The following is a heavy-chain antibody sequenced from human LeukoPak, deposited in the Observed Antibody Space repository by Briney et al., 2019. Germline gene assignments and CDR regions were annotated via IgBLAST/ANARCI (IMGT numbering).Heavy chain of an antibody. CDR2: MYYSGST. D-gene: IGHD6-13*01. CDR3: AGGIGYATSPADH. J-gene: IGHJ5*02. Sequence: SETLSLTCTVSGGSITNYYWSWIRQPPGKGLEWIGYMYYSGSTNYNPSLKSRVTISVDTSNNHFSLSLNSVTAADTAVYFCAGGIGYATSPADHLGQGTLVIVSS. CDR1: GGSITNYY. V-gene: IGHV4-59*01.